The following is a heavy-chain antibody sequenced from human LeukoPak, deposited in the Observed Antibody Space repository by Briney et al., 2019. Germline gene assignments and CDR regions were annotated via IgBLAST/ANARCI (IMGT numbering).Heavy chain of an antibody. CDR3: ASVYDSSGYYPF. CDR2: INHSGST. J-gene: IGHJ4*02. Sequence: KTSETLSPTCAVYGGSFSGYYWRWIRQPPGKGLEWIGEINHSGSTNYNPSLKSRVTISVDTSKNQFSLKLSSVTAADTAVYYCASVYDSSGYYPFWGQGTLVTVSS. V-gene: IGHV4-34*01. D-gene: IGHD3-22*01. CDR1: GGSFSGYY.